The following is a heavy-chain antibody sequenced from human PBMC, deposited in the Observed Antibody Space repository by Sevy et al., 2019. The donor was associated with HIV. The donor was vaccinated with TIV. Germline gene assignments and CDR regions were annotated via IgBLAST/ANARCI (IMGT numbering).Heavy chain of an antibody. J-gene: IGHJ3*01. CDR1: GFDFSTYD. D-gene: IGHD3-22*01. CDR3: AKRERSYYDSSGNYDAFDV. Sequence: GGSPRLSCAASGFDFSTYDMHWVRQAPGKGLEWVAFISFDGSDKWYVDSVKGRFTISRDNSKNTLYVQMNTLRDEDTAVYYCAKRERSYYDSSGNYDAFDVWGQGTSVTVSS. CDR2: ISFDGSDK. V-gene: IGHV3-33*03.